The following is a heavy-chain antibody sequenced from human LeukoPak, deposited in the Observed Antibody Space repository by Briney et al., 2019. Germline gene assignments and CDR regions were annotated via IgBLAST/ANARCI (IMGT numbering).Heavy chain of an antibody. D-gene: IGHD6-19*01. J-gene: IGHJ4*02. CDR3: ARDVGTTGWHTFDY. CDR1: GDSVSSHNGA. Sequence: SQTLSLTCAISGDSVSSHNGAWNWIRQSPSRGLEWLGRTYYRSKWYNDYAASIQGRITINPDTSKNQFSLQLYSVTPEDTAVYYCARDVGTTGWHTFDYWGQGTLVTVSS. CDR2: TYYRSKWYN. V-gene: IGHV6-1*01.